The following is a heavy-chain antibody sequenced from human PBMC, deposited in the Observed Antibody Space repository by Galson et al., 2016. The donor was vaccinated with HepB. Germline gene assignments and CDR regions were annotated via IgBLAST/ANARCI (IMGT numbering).Heavy chain of an antibody. CDR3: ARGGYSYGYNDY. V-gene: IGHV4-34*01. CDR1: GGSFSGYY. Sequence: LSLTCAVYGGSFSGYYWSWIRQPPGKGLEWIGEINHSGSTDYNRSLKSRVTISVDTSKNQFSLKLTSVTAADTAVYYCARGGYSYGYNDYWGQGTLVTVSS. D-gene: IGHD5-18*01. CDR2: INHSGST. J-gene: IGHJ4*02.